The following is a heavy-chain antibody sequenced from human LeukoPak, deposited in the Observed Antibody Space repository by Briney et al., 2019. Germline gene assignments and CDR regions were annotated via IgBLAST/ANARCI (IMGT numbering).Heavy chain of an antibody. CDR1: GFTFRNYG. D-gene: IGHD1-26*01. Sequence: GGSLRLSCAASGFTFRNYGMQWVRQAPGKGLEWVAVISYEASTTYYADSVKGRFTISRDNSRNTLSLQMNGLRPEDTAVYYCAKEGPGNYYSAYFDSWDQGTLVTVSS. J-gene: IGHJ4*02. V-gene: IGHV3-30*18. CDR3: AKEGPGNYYSAYFDS. CDR2: ISYEASTT.